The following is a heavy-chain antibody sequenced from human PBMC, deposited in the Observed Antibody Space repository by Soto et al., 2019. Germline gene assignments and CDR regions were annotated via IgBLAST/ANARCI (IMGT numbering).Heavy chain of an antibody. J-gene: IGHJ3*02. CDR1: GFSFGAFS. CDR2: ISSSSSTI. V-gene: IGHV3-48*02. D-gene: IGHD2-2*02. CDR3: AREGGRHCSPTRCYNAFDI. Sequence: EVQLMESGGGLVQPGGSLRLSCASSGFSFGAFSMNWVRQAPGKGLEWISYISSSSSTIYYADSVKGRFTISRDNAKNSLYLQMNSLRDEDTAVYYCAREGGRHCSPTRCYNAFDIWGQGTMVTVSS.